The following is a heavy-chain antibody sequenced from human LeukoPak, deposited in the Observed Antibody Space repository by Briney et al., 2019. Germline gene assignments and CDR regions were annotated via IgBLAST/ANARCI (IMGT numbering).Heavy chain of an antibody. Sequence: PGGSPRLSCAASGFTFSTYSMNWVRQAPGKGLEWVSYISSSSSTMYYADSVKGRFTISRDNAKNSLYLQMNSLRAEDTAVYYCARAGKNFYYYSMDVWGKGTTVTVSS. CDR2: ISSSSSTM. J-gene: IGHJ6*03. D-gene: IGHD4-23*01. CDR1: GFTFSTYS. V-gene: IGHV3-48*01. CDR3: ARAGKNFYYYSMDV.